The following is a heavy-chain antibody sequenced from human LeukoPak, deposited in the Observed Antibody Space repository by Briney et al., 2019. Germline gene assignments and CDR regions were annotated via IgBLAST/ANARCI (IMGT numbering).Heavy chain of an antibody. J-gene: IGHJ4*02. D-gene: IGHD5-18*01. CDR2: INQDGSAK. CDR1: GFIFSKYW. Sequence: PGGSLRLSCAASGFIFSKYWMSWVRQAPGKGLEWVANINQDGSAKYYVDSVKGRFTISRDNSENIVYLQMNNLRAEDTAVYYCAGRVTGYSSGYVYWGQGTLVTVSS. CDR3: AGRVTGYSSGYVY. V-gene: IGHV3-7*03.